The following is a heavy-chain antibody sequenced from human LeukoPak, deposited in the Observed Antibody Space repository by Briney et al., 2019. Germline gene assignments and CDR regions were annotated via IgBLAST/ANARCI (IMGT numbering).Heavy chain of an antibody. CDR1: GDSVSSKNGA. D-gene: IGHD6-19*01. CDR2: TYYRSKWYN. Sequence: SQTLSLTCVVSGDSVSSKNGAWNWIRQSPSRGLEWLGRTYYRSKWYNDYAESIEGRMTISQDTSKNQYSLHLNSVTPDDTAVYYCARDFGTTGWHTFDYWGQGTLVTVSS. V-gene: IGHV6-1*01. J-gene: IGHJ4*02. CDR3: ARDFGTTGWHTFDY.